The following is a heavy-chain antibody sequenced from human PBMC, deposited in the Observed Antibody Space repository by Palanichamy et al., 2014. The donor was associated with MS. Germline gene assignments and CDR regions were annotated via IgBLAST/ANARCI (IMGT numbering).Heavy chain of an antibody. J-gene: IGHJ4*02. V-gene: IGHV3-53*01. CDR2: THNDGYT. CDR1: GFIAINNY. Sequence: EVQLVESGGGLIQPGGSLRLSCAASGFIAINNYMTWVRQAPGKGLEWVSVTHNDGYTHYADSVKGRFTISRDNSKNTLYLQMNSLRAEDTAVYYCARGDVYFDYWGQGTLVTVSS. CDR3: ARGDVYFDY.